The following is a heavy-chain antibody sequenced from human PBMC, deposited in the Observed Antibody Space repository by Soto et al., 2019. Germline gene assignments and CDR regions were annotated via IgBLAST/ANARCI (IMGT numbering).Heavy chain of an antibody. CDR3: ARGGSIVVVTAIGYYYYGMDV. V-gene: IGHV4-34*01. D-gene: IGHD2-21*02. CDR2: INHSGST. CDR1: GGSFSGYY. Sequence: SETLSLTCAVYGGSFSGYYWSWIRQPPGKGLEWIGEINHSGSTNYNPSLKSRVTISVDTSKNQFSLKLSSVTAADTAVYYCARGGSIVVVTAIGYYYYGMDVWGQGTTVTVSS. J-gene: IGHJ6*02.